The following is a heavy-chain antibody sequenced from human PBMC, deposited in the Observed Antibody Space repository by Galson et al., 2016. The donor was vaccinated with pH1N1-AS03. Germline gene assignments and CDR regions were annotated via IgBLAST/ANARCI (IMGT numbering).Heavy chain of an antibody. J-gene: IGHJ4*02. CDR1: GYSISSGFH. CDR2: ISHSGNT. V-gene: IGHV4-38-2*01. Sequence: SETLSLTCAVSGYSISSGFHWAWVRQPPSKGLEWFGTISHSGNTYYNPSLKSRVTMSVDTSKNQFSLKLSSVTAADAAVYYCARFSGSYQFDYWGQGTLVTVSS. CDR3: ARFSGSYQFDY. D-gene: IGHD1-26*01.